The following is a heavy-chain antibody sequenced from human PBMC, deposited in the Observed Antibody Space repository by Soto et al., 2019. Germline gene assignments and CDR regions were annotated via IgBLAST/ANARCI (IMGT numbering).Heavy chain of an antibody. J-gene: IGHJ4*02. CDR3: AKGENYGELDY. D-gene: IGHD4-17*01. V-gene: IGHV3-30*18. CDR1: GFTFSTYG. Sequence: QVQLVESGGGVVQPGRSLRLSCAASGFTFSTYGMHWVRQTPGKGLEWLAVISDDGSHTYYGDSVEGRFTISRDNSKNTLFLRRDSLRVELSAVYYCAKGENYGELDYWGQGTLVSMSS. CDR2: ISDDGSHT.